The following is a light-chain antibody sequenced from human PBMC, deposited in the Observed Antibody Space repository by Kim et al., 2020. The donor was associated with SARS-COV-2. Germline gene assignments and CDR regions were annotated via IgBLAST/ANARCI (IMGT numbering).Light chain of an antibody. Sequence: QSVLTQPPSASGTPGQRVTISCSGSSSNIGSNYVYWYQQLPGTAPKLLIYRNNQRPSWVPDRFSGAKSGTSASLSISWLRSEDEADYYCAAWDDGLSVVVFGGGTQLTVL. CDR1: SSNIGSNY. V-gene: IGLV1-47*01. CDR2: RNN. CDR3: AAWDDGLSVVV. J-gene: IGLJ2*01.